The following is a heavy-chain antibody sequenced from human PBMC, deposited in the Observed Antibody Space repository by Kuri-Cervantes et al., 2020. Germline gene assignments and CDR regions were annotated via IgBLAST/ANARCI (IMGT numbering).Heavy chain of an antibody. J-gene: IGHJ6*03. D-gene: IGHD2-2*01. Sequence: ASVKVSCKASGYTFTSYGISWVRQAPGQGLEWMGWISAYNGDTNYAQKLQGRVTMTTDTSTSTAYMELRSLRSDDTAVYYCARNGIVVVPAANYYYYYYMDVWGKGTTVTVSS. V-gene: IGHV1-18*01. CDR1: GYTFTSYG. CDR3: ARNGIVVVPAANYYYYYYMDV. CDR2: ISAYNGDT.